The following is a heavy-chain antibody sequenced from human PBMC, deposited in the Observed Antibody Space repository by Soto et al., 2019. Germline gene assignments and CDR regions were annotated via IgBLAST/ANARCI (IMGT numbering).Heavy chain of an antibody. J-gene: IGHJ4*02. D-gene: IGHD4-17*01. V-gene: IGHV4-59*08. CDR2: IYDSGTT. Sequence: QVQLRESGPGLVRPSETLSLTCTVSGGSITGYYWSWIRQPPGKGLEWIGYIYDSGTTTYNAALKSPVTLSAETSKNQFSLNLRSVTAADTAVYYCARRNYGEEGYFFDFWGQGLLVTVSS. CDR3: ARRNYGEEGYFFDF. CDR1: GGSITGYY.